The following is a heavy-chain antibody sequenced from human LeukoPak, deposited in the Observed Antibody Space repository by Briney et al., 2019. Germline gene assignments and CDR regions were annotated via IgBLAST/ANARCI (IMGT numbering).Heavy chain of an antibody. Sequence: SETLSHTCAVYGGSFSGYYWSWIRQPPGKGLEWIGEINHSGSTNYNPSLKSRVTISVDTSKNQFSLKLSSVTAADTAVYYCARDQPIVGATSDWGQGTLVTVSS. CDR1: GGSFSGYY. V-gene: IGHV4-34*01. J-gene: IGHJ4*02. D-gene: IGHD1-26*01. CDR2: INHSGST. CDR3: ARDQPIVGATSD.